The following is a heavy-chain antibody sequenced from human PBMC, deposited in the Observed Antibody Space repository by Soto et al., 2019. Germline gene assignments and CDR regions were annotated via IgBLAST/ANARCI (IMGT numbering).Heavy chain of an antibody. CDR2: IVGDASGI. CDR1: GFTFSDYY. CDR3: AKDLRPDGRYDLDY. V-gene: IGHV3-11*01. D-gene: IGHD3-3*01. J-gene: IGHJ4*02. Sequence: GGSLRLSCAASGFTFSDYYMSWIRQAPGKGLEWVADIVGDASGIDYADSVKGRFTISRVNSKNTLYLQMTSLRVEDTATYFCAKDLRPDGRYDLDYWGQGTLVTVSS.